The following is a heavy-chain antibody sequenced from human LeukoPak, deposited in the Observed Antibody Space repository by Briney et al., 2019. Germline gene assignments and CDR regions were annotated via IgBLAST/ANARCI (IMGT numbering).Heavy chain of an antibody. J-gene: IGHJ4*02. CDR1: GYTFTSYY. CDR3: ARDVDIVATMSRYYFDY. V-gene: IGHV1-46*01. D-gene: IGHD5-12*01. Sequence: VASVKVSCKASGYTFTSYYMYWVRQPPGQGLEWMGIINPSGGSTSYAQKFQGRVTMTRDMSTSTVYMELSSLGSEDTAVYYCARDVDIVATMSRYYFDYWGQGTLVTVSS. CDR2: INPSGGST.